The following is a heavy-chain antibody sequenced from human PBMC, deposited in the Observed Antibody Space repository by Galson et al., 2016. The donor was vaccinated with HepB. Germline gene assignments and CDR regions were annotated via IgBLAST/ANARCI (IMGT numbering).Heavy chain of an antibody. CDR1: GFIFSDSA. CDR3: AKDLWGSGTSHYYGMDV. D-gene: IGHD3-10*01. J-gene: IGHJ6*02. CDR2: LSYDGNVR. V-gene: IGHV3-30*18. Sequence: SLRLSCAASGFIFSDSAMHWVRQAPGKGLEWVAVLSYDGNVRYYAGSLKGRFIISRDNAKNSLYLQMNSLTVDDTAVYYCAKDLWGSGTSHYYGMDVWGHGTTVSV.